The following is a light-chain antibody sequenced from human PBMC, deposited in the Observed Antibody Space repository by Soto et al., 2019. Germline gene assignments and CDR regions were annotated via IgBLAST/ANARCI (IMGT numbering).Light chain of an antibody. CDR2: DVT. V-gene: IGLV2-11*01. CDR3: FSCAGDYTIYV. J-gene: IGLJ1*01. Sequence: QSALTQPRSVSGSPGQSVTISCTGTSSDVGGYNCVSWYQQHPGKAPKLMIYDVTKRPSGVPDRFSGSKSGDTASLTISGLQADDEADYYCFSCAGDYTIYVFGTGTKVTVL. CDR1: SSDVGGYNC.